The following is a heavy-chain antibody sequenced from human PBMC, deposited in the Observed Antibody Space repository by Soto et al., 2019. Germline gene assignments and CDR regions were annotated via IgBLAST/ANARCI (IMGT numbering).Heavy chain of an antibody. Sequence: GASVKVCCKASGYTFRSYGISWVRQAPGQGLEWVGWISAYNGDTHYAPKFQDRITLTTETSTDTAYMELRSLRLDDTAVYYCARDWSRYYDNSGLTWFYWGLVSLVPVSS. J-gene: IGHJ4*02. CDR1: GYTFRSYG. D-gene: IGHD3-22*01. V-gene: IGHV1-18*04. CDR3: ARDWSRYYDNSGLTWFY. CDR2: ISAYNGDT.